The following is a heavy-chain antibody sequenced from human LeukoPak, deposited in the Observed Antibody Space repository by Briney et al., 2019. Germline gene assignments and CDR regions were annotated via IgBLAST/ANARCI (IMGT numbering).Heavy chain of an antibody. D-gene: IGHD5-12*01. J-gene: IGHJ2*01. CDR3: AKVVATITSLNWYFDL. Sequence: GRSLRLSCAASGFTFDDYAMHWVRQAPGKGLEWVSGISWNSGSIGYADSVKGRFTISRDNAKNSLYLQMNSLRAEDMALYYCAKVVATITSLNWYFDLWGRGTLVTVSS. CDR2: ISWNSGSI. V-gene: IGHV3-9*03. CDR1: GFTFDDYA.